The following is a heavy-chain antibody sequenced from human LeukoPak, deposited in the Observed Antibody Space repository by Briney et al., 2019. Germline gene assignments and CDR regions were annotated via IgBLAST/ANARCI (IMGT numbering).Heavy chain of an antibody. CDR1: GGSISSYY. J-gene: IGHJ4*02. D-gene: IGHD3-9*01. V-gene: IGHV4-34*01. Sequence: SETLSLTCTVSGGSISSYYWSWIRQPPGKGLEWIGEINHSGSTNYNPSLKSRVTISVDTSKNQFSLKLSSVTAADTAVYYCARRATYYDILTGYYKVYYFDYWGQGTLVTVSS. CDR3: ARRATYYDILTGYYKVYYFDY. CDR2: INHSGST.